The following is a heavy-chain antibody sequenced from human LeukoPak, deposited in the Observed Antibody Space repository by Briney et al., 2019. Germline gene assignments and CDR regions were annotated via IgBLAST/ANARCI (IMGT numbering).Heavy chain of an antibody. J-gene: IGHJ4*02. CDR1: GFTFSSYG. V-gene: IGHV3-30*18. CDR3: AKPYYYGSRSYMDY. Sequence: GRSLRLSCAATGFTFSSYGMHWVRQAPGKGLEWVAVISYDGSNTYYADSVKGRFTISRDNSKNMLYLQMNSLRTEDTAVYYCAKPYYYGSRSYMDYWGQGTLVTVSS. D-gene: IGHD3-10*01. CDR2: ISYDGSNT.